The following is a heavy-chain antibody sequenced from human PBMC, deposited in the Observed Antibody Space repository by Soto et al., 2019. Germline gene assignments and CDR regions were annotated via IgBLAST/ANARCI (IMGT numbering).Heavy chain of an antibody. CDR1: GFSFSSYW. CDR3: AKGVPAATRYFQH. V-gene: IGHV3-74*01. Sequence: VQLVESGGGSVQPGGSLRLSCAASGFSFSSYWMHWVRHAPGKGLAWVSRINSDGSSATYADSVKGRFTISRDNAKNTLYLQMNSLTPEDTAVYYCAKGVPAATRYFQHWGQGTLVTVSS. D-gene: IGHD2-2*01. CDR2: INSDGSSA. J-gene: IGHJ1*01.